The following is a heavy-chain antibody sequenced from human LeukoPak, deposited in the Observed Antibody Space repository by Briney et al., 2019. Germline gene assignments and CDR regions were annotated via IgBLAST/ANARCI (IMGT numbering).Heavy chain of an antibody. D-gene: IGHD1-26*01. CDR3: ARDLAGVVGVTAWFDP. J-gene: IGHJ5*02. V-gene: IGHV1-18*01. Sequence: GASVKVSCKASAYTFTSYAISWVRQAPGQGLEWMGWISASNGNTNYAQKLHGRVTMITDTSTNTVYMELRSLRFDDTAVYYCARDLAGVVGVTAWFDPWGQGTLVTVSS. CDR2: ISASNGNT. CDR1: AYTFTSYA.